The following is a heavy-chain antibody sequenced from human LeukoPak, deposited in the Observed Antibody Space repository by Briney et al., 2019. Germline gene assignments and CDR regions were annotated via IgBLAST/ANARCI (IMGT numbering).Heavy chain of an antibody. V-gene: IGHV3-23*01. Sequence: PGGSLRLSCAASGFTFSNAWMSWVRQAPGKGLEWVSAISGSGGSTYYADSVKGRFTISRDNSKNTLYLQMNSLRAEDTAVYYCAKVSLKTDYYYYYYGMDVWGQGTTVTVSS. CDR1: GFTFSNAW. CDR3: AKVSLKTDYYYYYYGMDV. D-gene: IGHD2-21*01. J-gene: IGHJ6*02. CDR2: ISGSGGST.